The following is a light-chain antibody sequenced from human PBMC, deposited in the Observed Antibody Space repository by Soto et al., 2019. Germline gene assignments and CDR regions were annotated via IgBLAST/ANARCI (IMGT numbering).Light chain of an antibody. J-gene: IGKJ5*01. CDR1: QSVSSY. CDR3: QQHNNWPPSIT. V-gene: IGKV3-11*01. Sequence: EIVLTQSPATLSLSPGERATFSCRASQSVSSYLAWYQQKPGQAPRLLIYDASTRATGIAVRFSGSGSRTDFTLTIRSLEPEDFAVYYCQQHNNWPPSITFGQGTRLEIK. CDR2: DAS.